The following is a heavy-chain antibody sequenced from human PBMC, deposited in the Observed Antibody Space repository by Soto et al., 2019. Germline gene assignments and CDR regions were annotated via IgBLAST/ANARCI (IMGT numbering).Heavy chain of an antibody. J-gene: IGHJ4*02. Sequence: PSETLSLTCAVSGDSISSNNWWSWVRQPPGKGLEWIGEIYHSGSTHYNPSLKSRVTIAADTSKNQFALRLRSVTAADTAVYCCAREGGESADGLYYFDAWGQGSLVTVSS. V-gene: IGHV4-4*01. CDR2: IYHSGST. CDR1: GDSISSNNW. D-gene: IGHD3-16*01. CDR3: AREGGESADGLYYFDA.